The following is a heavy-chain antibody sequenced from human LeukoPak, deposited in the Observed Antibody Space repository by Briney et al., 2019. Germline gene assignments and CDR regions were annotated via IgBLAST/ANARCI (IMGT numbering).Heavy chain of an antibody. CDR3: ARDRRYSSGWYKDY. Sequence: PSETLSLTCAVSGYSISSGYYWGWIRQPPGKGLEWIGSIYHSGSTYYNPSLKSRVTISVDTSKNQFSLKLSSVIAADTAVYYCARDRRYSSGWYKDYWGQGTLVTVSS. J-gene: IGHJ4*02. CDR1: GYSISSGYY. V-gene: IGHV4-38-2*02. D-gene: IGHD6-19*01. CDR2: IYHSGST.